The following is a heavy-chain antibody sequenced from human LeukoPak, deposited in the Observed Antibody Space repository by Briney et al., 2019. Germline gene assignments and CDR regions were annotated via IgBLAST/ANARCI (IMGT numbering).Heavy chain of an antibody. D-gene: IGHD3-10*01. V-gene: IGHV4-34*01. CDR2: INHSGST. CDR3: ARLPRGVPPRQRPVPRPNYYHYYMDV. CDR1: GGSFSGYY. Sequence: PSETLSLTCAVYGGSFSGYYWSWIRQPPGKGLEWIGEINHSGSTNYNPSLKSRVTISVDTSKNQFSLKLSSVTAADTAVYYCARLPRGVPPRQRPVPRPNYYHYYMDVWGKGTTVTVSS. J-gene: IGHJ6*03.